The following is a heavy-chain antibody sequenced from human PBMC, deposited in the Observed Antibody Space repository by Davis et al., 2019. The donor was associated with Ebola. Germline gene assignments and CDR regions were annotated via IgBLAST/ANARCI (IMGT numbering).Heavy chain of an antibody. CDR1: GFSFNSYA. D-gene: IGHD3-3*01. J-gene: IGHJ6*02. Sequence: GESLKISCAASGFSFNSYAMSWVRQAPGRGLEWVSAISGSGGSTYNADSAKGRFTISRDDAKNSLFLQMNSLRAEDTAVYYCAKDRVTIFGVVIISGMDVWGQGTTVTVSS. CDR3: AKDRVTIFGVVIISGMDV. V-gene: IGHV3-23*01. CDR2: ISGSGGST.